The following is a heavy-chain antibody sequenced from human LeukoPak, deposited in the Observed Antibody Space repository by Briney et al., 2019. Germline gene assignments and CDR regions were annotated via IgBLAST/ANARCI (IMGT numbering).Heavy chain of an antibody. CDR3: ARQARPGGVYFDY. D-gene: IGHD3-10*01. J-gene: IGHJ4*02. CDR1: GFTFSSYA. V-gene: IGHV3-30-3*01. CDR2: ISYDGSNK. Sequence: GGSLRLSCAASGFTFSSYAMHWVRQAPGKGLEWVAVISYDGSNKYYADSVKGRFTISRDNSKNTLYLQMNSLRAEDTAVYYCARQARPGGVYFDYWGQGTLVTVSS.